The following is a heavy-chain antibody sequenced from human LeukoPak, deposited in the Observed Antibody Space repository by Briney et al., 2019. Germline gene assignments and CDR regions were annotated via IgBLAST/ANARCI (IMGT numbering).Heavy chain of an antibody. CDR2: ISYDGSNK. CDR1: GFTFSSYA. V-gene: IGHV3-30-3*01. J-gene: IGHJ4*02. D-gene: IGHD2-8*01. Sequence: PGGSLRLSCAASGFTFSSYAMHWVRQAPGKGLEWVAVISYDGSNKYYADSVKGRFTISRDNSKDTLYLQMNSLRAEDTAVYYCAREYASHFDYWGQGTLVTVSS. CDR3: AREYASHFDY.